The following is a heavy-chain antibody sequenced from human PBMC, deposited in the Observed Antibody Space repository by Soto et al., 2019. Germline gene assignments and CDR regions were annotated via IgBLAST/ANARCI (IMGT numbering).Heavy chain of an antibody. CDR1: GFTFSSYA. CDR3: ASIGSRGYYGDPWYFDL. CDR2: ISYDGSNK. V-gene: IGHV3-30-3*01. Sequence: QVQLVESGGGVVQPGRSLRLSCAASGFTFSSYAMHWVRQAPGKGLEWVAVISYDGSNKYYADSVKGRFTISRDNSKNTLDLQMNSRRAEDTAVYYCASIGSRGYYGDPWYFDLWGRGTLVTVSS. D-gene: IGHD3-10*01. J-gene: IGHJ2*01.